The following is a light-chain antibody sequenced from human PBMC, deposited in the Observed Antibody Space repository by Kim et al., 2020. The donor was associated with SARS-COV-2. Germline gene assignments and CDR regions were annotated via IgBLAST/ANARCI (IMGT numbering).Light chain of an antibody. CDR1: SSDVGGYNY. V-gene: IGLV2-14*01. J-gene: IGLJ3*02. CDR2: EVS. Sequence: QSIPIACTGTSSDVGGYNYVSWYQQHPGKAPKIMIYEVSNRPSGVSNRFSGSKSGNTASLTISGLQAEDEADYYCSSYTSSSTLRVFGGGTKLTVL. CDR3: SSYTSSSTLRV.